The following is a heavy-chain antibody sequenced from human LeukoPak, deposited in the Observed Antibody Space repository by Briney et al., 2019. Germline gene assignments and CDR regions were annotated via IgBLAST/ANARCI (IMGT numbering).Heavy chain of an antibody. J-gene: IGHJ4*02. CDR2: ISAYNGNT. CDR3: ARAAYYYASGSSPARYFDY. CDR1: VYTYTSYG. Sequence: GASVKVSGKASVYTYTSYGISWVRQAPGQGLEWMGWISAYNGNTNYAQKLQGRVTMTTDTSTSTAYMELRSLRSDDTAVYYCARAAYYYASGSSPARYFDYWGQGTLVTVSS. D-gene: IGHD3-10*01. V-gene: IGHV1-18*01.